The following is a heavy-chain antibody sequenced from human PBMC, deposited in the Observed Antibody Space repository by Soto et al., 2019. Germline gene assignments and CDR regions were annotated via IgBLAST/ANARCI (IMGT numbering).Heavy chain of an antibody. CDR1: GFTFSSYA. Sequence: EVQLVESGGGLVQPGGSLRLSCSASGFTFSSYAMHWVRQAPGKGLEYVSAISSNGGSTYYADSVKGRFTISRDNSKTMMYLEMSSLRAEDTAVYYCVKALVTIGAAGIFADWGKGTLVTVSS. V-gene: IGHV3-64D*06. CDR3: VKALVTIGAAGIFAD. J-gene: IGHJ4*02. CDR2: ISSNGGST. D-gene: IGHD6-13*01.